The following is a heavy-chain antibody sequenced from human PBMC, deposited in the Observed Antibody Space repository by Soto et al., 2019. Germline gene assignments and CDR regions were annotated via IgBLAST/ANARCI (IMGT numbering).Heavy chain of an antibody. CDR2: IIPIFGTA. D-gene: IGHD3-10*01. J-gene: IGHJ3*02. Sequence: QVQLVQSGAEVKKPGSSVKVSCKASGGTFSSYAISWVRQAPGQGLEWMGGIIPIFGTANYAQKLQGRVTITADESTSTAYMELSSLRSEDTAVYYCARYYYGSGSYYNFAFDIWGQGTMVTVSS. CDR1: GGTFSSYA. V-gene: IGHV1-69*01. CDR3: ARYYYGSGSYYNFAFDI.